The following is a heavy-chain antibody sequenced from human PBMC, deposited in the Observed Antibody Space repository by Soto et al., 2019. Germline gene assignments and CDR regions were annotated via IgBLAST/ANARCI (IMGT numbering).Heavy chain of an antibody. D-gene: IGHD6-19*01. CDR3: ASFLKGVAVAPTLFDY. CDR2: IKQDGSEK. Sequence: GGSLRLSCAASGFTFSSYWMSWVRQAPGKGLEWVANIKQDGSEKYYVDSVKGRFTISRDNAKNSLYLQMNSLRAEDTAVYYCASFLKGVAVAPTLFDYWGQGTLVTVSS. CDR1: GFTFSSYW. J-gene: IGHJ4*02. V-gene: IGHV3-7*01.